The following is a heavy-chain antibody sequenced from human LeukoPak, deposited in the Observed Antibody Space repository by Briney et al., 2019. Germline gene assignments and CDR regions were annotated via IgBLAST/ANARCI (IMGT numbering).Heavy chain of an antibody. V-gene: IGHV4-34*01. CDR1: GGSFGAYY. D-gene: IGHD4-17*01. CDR3: ARGQGTVTTH. Sequence: PSETLSLTCAVSGGSFGAYYWTWIRQPPGKGLEWIGEINHSGSANYNPSLKSRVTISLDTSKNQFSLKLSSVTAADTAVYYCARGQGTVTTHWGQGTLVTVSS. J-gene: IGHJ4*02. CDR2: INHSGSA.